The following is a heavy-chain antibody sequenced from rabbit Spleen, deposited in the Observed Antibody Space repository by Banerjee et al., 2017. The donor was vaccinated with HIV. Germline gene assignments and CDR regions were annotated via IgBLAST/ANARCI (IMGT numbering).Heavy chain of an antibody. Sequence: QEQLEESGGGLVQPGGSLTLSCKASGIDFTNYYITWVRQAPGKGLEWIGIIYAAKGSTDNASWVNGRFTISSDNAQSTVDLKMTSLTAADTATYFCARAIVPWLGLTRLDLWGQGTLVTVS. CDR1: GIDFTNYY. J-gene: IGHJ3*01. D-gene: IGHD4-1*01. CDR3: ARAIVPWLGLTRLDL. CDR2: IYAAKGST. V-gene: IGHV1S43*01.